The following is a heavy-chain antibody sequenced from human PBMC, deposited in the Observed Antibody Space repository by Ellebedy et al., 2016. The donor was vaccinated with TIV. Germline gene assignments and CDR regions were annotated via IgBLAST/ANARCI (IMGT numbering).Heavy chain of an antibody. CDR3: AKSYSNSPNFYYHHGLDV. J-gene: IGHJ6*02. V-gene: IGHV3-30*18. CDR1: GFTFSSYA. CDR2: ISYDGSNE. D-gene: IGHD4-11*01. Sequence: GESLKISCAASGFTFSSYAMHWARQAPGKGLEWVAVISYDGSNENYANSVEGRFTISRDNSKNSLYLQMNSLRAEDTAVYKCAKSYSNSPNFYYHHGLDVWGQGTTVTVSS.